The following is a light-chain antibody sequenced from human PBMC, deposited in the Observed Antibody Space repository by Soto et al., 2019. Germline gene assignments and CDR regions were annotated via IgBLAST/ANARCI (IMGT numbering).Light chain of an antibody. CDR1: SSDVGSYDY. V-gene: IGLV2-14*01. J-gene: IGLJ2*01. CDR2: EVS. Sequence: QSALTQPASVSGSPGQSITISCTGTSSDVGSYDYVSWYLHHPGKAPKLIIYEVSNRPSGVSNRFSGSKSGNTASLTISGLQVEDEADYYCSSYTSNTTVIFGGGTKLTVL. CDR3: SSYTSNTTVI.